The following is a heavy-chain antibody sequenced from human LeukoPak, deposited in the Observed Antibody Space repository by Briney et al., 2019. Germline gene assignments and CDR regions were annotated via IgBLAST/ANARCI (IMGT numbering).Heavy chain of an antibody. V-gene: IGHV3-30*04. CDR3: ARGGITMVRGVITELYY. CDR2: ISYDGSNK. Sequence: PGGSLRLSCAASGFTFSSYSMQWVQQAPEGGLGWGAVISYDGSNKYYEDYVTRRFTISIDNSKTTLYLPMNRLRAADTAVYYCARGGITMVRGVITELYYWGQGTLVTVSS. CDR1: GFTFSSYS. D-gene: IGHD3-10*01. J-gene: IGHJ4*02.